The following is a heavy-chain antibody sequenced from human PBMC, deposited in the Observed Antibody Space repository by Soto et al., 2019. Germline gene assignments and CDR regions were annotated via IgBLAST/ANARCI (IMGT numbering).Heavy chain of an antibody. D-gene: IGHD3-22*01. Sequence: GGSLRLSCAASGFTFSSYAMSWVRQAPGEGLEWVSAISGSGGSTYYADSVKGRFTISRDNSKNTLYLQMNSLRAEDTAVYYCAKESSYYDSSGYYLSPYYFDYWGQGTLVTVSS. V-gene: IGHV3-23*01. CDR1: GFTFSSYA. CDR2: ISGSGGST. J-gene: IGHJ4*02. CDR3: AKESSYYDSSGYYLSPYYFDY.